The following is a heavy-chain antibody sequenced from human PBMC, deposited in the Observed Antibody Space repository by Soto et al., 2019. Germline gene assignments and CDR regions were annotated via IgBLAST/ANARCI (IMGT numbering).Heavy chain of an antibody. Sequence: PSETLSLTCTVSGGSISSSSYYWGWIRQPPGKGLEWIGSIYYSESTYYNPSLKSRVTISVDTSKNQFSLKLSSVTAADTAVYYCARHLGYCSGGSCYPVYYYYYYMDVWGKRTTVTVSS. CDR3: ARHLGYCSGGSCYPVYYYYYYMDV. CDR2: IYYSEST. D-gene: IGHD2-15*01. V-gene: IGHV4-39*01. CDR1: GGSISSSSYY. J-gene: IGHJ6*03.